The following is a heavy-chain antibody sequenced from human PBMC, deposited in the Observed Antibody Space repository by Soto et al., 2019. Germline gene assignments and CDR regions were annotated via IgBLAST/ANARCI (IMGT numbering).Heavy chain of an antibody. CDR3: ARDKITGRFDY. Sequence: QVQLQQWGAGLLKPSETLSLTCAVYGGSFSGYYWTWIRQPPGTGLEWIGEINHSGSTNYNPSLKSRVTISVDTSKNQCSLKRTSVTAADAAVYYCARDKITGRFDYWGQGTLVTVSS. D-gene: IGHD2-8*02. V-gene: IGHV4-34*01. CDR2: INHSGST. J-gene: IGHJ4*02. CDR1: GGSFSGYY.